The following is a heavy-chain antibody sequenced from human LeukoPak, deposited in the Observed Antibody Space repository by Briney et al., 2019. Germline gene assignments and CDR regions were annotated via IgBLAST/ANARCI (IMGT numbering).Heavy chain of an antibody. CDR3: ANGNRCTSPNCLGYYYFYMDV. J-gene: IGHJ6*03. CDR1: GFTLSIYG. CDR2: IRYDGSNK. D-gene: IGHD2-8*01. V-gene: IGHV3-30*02. Sequence: VGSLRLSCSASGFTLSIYGMHWLRQAQGKGLEWVAFIRYDGSNKYYADSVKGRFTISRDNSKNTLYLQMNSLRAEDTAVYYCANGNRCTSPNCLGYYYFYMDVWGKGTTVTVSS.